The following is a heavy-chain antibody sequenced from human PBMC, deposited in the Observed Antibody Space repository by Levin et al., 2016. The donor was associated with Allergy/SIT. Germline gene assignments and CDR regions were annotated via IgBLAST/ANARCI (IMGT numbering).Heavy chain of an antibody. V-gene: IGHV1-69*02. CDR3: ARGAQWELHEPLDY. CDR1: GGTFSSYT. D-gene: IGHD1-26*01. Sequence: SVKVSCKASGGTFSSYTISWVRQAPGQGLEWMGRIIPILGIANYAQKFQGRVTITADESTSTAYMELSSLRSEDTAVYYCARGAQWELHEPLDYWGQGTLVTVSS. J-gene: IGHJ4*02. CDR2: IIPILGIA.